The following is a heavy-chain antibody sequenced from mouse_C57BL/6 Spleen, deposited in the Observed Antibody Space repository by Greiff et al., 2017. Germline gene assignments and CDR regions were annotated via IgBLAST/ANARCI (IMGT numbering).Heavy chain of an antibody. Sequence: EVMLVESGGGLVQPGGSLSLSCAASGFTFTDYYMSWVRQPPGKALEWLGFIRNKANGYTTEYSASVKGRFTISRDNSQSILYLQMNALRAEDSATYYCASSHSYYFDYWGQGTTLTVSS. V-gene: IGHV7-3*01. J-gene: IGHJ2*01. D-gene: IGHD1-2*01. CDR2: IRNKANGYTT. CDR1: GFTFTDYY. CDR3: ASSHSYYFDY.